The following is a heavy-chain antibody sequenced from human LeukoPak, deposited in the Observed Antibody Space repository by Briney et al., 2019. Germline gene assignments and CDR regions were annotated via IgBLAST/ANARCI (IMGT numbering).Heavy chain of an antibody. J-gene: IGHJ4*02. D-gene: IGHD3-3*01. CDR3: ARQRDFWSDIDY. Sequence: GGSLRLSCGASGFTFGTYWMHWVRQAPGKGLVWVSGINSDGGTTTYADSVKGRFTISRDNAKNSLYLQMNSLRAEDTAVYYCARQRDFWSDIDYWGQGTLVTVSS. CDR1: GFTFGTYW. V-gene: IGHV3-74*01. CDR2: INSDGGTT.